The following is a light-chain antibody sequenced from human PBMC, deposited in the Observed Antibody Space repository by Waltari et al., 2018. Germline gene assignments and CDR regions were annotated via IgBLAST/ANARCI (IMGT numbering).Light chain of an antibody. CDR1: SSDVGGYTN. J-gene: IGLJ1*01. CDR3: SSYAGSNNYV. Sequence: QSALTQPPSASGSPGQSVTISCTGTSSDVGGYTNVSCYQQHPGKAPKFMIYEASKRPSGVPDRFSGSKSGNTASLTVSGLQTEDEVEYYCSSYAGSNNYVFGTGTKVTVL. CDR2: EAS. V-gene: IGLV2-8*01.